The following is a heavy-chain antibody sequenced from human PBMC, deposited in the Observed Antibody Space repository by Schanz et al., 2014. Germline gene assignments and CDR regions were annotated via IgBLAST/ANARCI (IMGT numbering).Heavy chain of an antibody. J-gene: IGHJ2*01. Sequence: EVQLVESGGGLVKPGGSLRLSCAASGFTFSSYSMNWVRQAPGKGLEWVSSISSSSSYIYYADSVKGRFTISRDNAKNSMYLQMNSLSAEDTAVYSCARVVWLAYCGGDCYSGGYFDLWGRGTLVTVSS. CDR1: GFTFSSYS. CDR3: ARVVWLAYCGGDCYSGGYFDL. CDR2: ISSSSSYI. V-gene: IGHV3-21*01. D-gene: IGHD2-21*01.